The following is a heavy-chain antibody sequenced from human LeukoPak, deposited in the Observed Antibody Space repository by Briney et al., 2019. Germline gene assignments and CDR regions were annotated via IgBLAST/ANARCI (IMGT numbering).Heavy chain of an antibody. D-gene: IGHD3-22*01. V-gene: IGHV1-2*06. J-gene: IGHJ5*02. CDR1: GYTFTGYY. Sequence: ASVKVSCKASGYTFTGYYMHWVRQAPGQGLEWMGRINPNSGGTNYAQKFQGRVTMTRDTSISTAYMELSRLRSDDTAVYYCARLPVDYYDSSGYVPPWAQGTMVTVSS. CDR3: ARLPVDYYDSSGYVPP. CDR2: INPNSGGT.